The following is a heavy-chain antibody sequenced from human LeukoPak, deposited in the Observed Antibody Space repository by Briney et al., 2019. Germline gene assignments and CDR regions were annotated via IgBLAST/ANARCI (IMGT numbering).Heavy chain of an antibody. CDR1: GFTFSNAW. Sequence: PGGSLRLSCAASGFTFSNAWMSWVRQAPGKGLEWVGRIKSKTDGGTTDYAAPVKGRFTISRDDSKNTLYLQMNSLKTEDTAVYYCTTEQDIVGATTRYFDYWGQGTLVTVSS. D-gene: IGHD1-26*01. V-gene: IGHV3-15*01. CDR2: IKSKTDGGTT. J-gene: IGHJ4*02. CDR3: TTEQDIVGATTRYFDY.